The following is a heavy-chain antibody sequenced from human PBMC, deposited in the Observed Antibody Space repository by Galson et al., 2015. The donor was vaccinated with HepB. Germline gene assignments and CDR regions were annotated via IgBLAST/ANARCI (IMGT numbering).Heavy chain of an antibody. Sequence: SVKVSCKASGGTFSSYAISWVRQAPGQGLEWMGGIIPIFGIANYAQKFQGRVTITADESTSTAYMELSSLRSEDTAVYYCARVSIAALPRQNYYYYGMDVWGQGTPVPVSS. CDR3: ARVSIAALPRQNYYYYGMDV. CDR2: IIPIFGIA. CDR1: GGTFSSYA. D-gene: IGHD6-25*01. J-gene: IGHJ6*02. V-gene: IGHV1-69*13.